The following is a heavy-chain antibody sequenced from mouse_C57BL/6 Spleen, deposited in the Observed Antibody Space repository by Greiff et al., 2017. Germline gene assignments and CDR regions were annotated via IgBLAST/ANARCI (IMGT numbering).Heavy chain of an antibody. V-gene: IGHV1-82*01. J-gene: IGHJ2*01. CDR3: AGDGSNYFDY. CDR2: IYPGDGDT. Sequence: QVQLQQSGPELVKPGASVKISCKAPGYAFSSSWMNWVKQRPGKGLEWIGRIYPGDGDTNYNGKFKGKATLTADKSSSTAYMQLSSLTSEDSAVYFCAGDGSNYFDYWGQGTTLTVSS. CDR1: GYAFSSSW. D-gene: IGHD1-1*01.